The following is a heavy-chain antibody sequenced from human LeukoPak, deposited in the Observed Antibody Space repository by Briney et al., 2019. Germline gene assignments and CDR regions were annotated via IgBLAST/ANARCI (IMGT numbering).Heavy chain of an antibody. CDR2: IYYSGST. J-gene: IGHJ4*02. V-gene: IGHV4-61*01. CDR3: ARSATVTTNPFDY. D-gene: IGHD4-17*01. Sequence: SETLSLTCTVSGGSVNSGSYYWNWIQQPPGKGLEWIGYIYYSGSTNYNPSLKSRVTISVDASKNQFSLKLSSVTAADTAVYYCARSATVTTNPFDYWGQGTLVTVSS. CDR1: GGSVNSGSYY.